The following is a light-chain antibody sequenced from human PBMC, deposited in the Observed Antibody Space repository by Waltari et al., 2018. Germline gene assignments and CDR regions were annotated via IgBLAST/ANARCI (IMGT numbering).Light chain of an antibody. CDR1: ESINSW. CDR3: QQYRINPWT. Sequence: DIQLTQSPSTMSAFVGDRVTITCRASESINSWLAWYQEKPGKAPKLLIQKASNLESGVPSRFSGSGSGTEFTLTISSLQADDFATYYCQQYRINPWTFGQGTKVEI. CDR2: KAS. V-gene: IGKV1-5*03. J-gene: IGKJ1*01.